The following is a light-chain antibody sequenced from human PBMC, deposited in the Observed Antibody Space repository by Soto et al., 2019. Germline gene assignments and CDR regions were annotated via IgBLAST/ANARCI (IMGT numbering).Light chain of an antibody. Sequence: DIQMTQSPSTLSASVGDRVTITCRASQSIDSWLAWYQQKPGKAPKLLIYRASSLESGVPSRFSGSGSGTEFTLTMSSLQPDDFATYYCQQYKTYMYTFAQGTKLEIK. CDR1: QSIDSW. CDR2: RAS. J-gene: IGKJ2*01. V-gene: IGKV1-5*03. CDR3: QQYKTYMYT.